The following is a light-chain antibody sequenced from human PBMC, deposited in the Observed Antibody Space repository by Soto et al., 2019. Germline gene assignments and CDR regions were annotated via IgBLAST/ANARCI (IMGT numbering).Light chain of an antibody. Sequence: DTVMTQSPATLSVSPGERATVSCTASQSLSSNLAWYQHKPGQAPRLLIIGSSESVTVIQARFSGSGSGTEFTLSNSSLQSDDCAVYYCQEYNTWPWTFGQGTKVEIK. CDR3: QEYNTWPWT. J-gene: IGKJ1*01. CDR1: QSLSSN. CDR2: GSS. V-gene: IGKV3-15*01.